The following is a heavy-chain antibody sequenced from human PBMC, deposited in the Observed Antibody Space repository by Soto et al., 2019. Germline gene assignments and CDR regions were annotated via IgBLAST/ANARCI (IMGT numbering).Heavy chain of an antibody. V-gene: IGHV1-8*01. D-gene: IGHD1-26*01. J-gene: IGHJ4*02. CDR3: ARVVGRHLAGVVSRSWPPDY. CDR1: GYTFTSYD. CDR2: MNPNSGNT. Sequence: ASVKVSCKASGYTFTSYDINWVRQATGQGLEWMGWMNPNSGNTGYAQKFQGRVTMTRNTSISTAYMELSSLRSEDTAVYYCARVVGRHLAGVVSRSWPPDYWGQGTLVTVSS.